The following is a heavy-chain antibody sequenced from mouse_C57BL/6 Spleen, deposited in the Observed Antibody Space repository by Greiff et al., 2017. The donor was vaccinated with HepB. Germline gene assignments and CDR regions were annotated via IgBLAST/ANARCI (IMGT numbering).Heavy chain of an antibody. CDR2: INPNYGTT. V-gene: IGHV1-39*01. D-gene: IGHD1-1*01. CDR1: GYSFTDYN. J-gene: IGHJ1*03. Sequence: VQLQQSGPELVKPGASVKISCKASGYSFTDYNMNWVKQSNGKSLEWIGVINPNYGTTSYNQKFKGKATVTVDQDSSTAYMQLNSLTSEDSAVYYCARGDYYGSSYFFDVWGTGTTVTVSS. CDR3: ARGDYYGSSYFFDV.